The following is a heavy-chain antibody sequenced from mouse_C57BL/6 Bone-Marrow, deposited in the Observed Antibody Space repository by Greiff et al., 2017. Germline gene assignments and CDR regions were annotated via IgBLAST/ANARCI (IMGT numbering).Heavy chain of an antibody. CDR3: ARCAY. J-gene: IGHJ3*01. CDR1: GFTFSSYG. CDR2: ISSGGSYT. Sequence: EVKVVESGGDLVKPGGSLKLSCAASGFTFSSYGMSWVRQTPDKRLEWVATISSGGSYTYYPDSVKGRFTISRDNAKNTLYLQMSSLKSEDTAMYYCARCAYWGQGTLVTVSA. V-gene: IGHV5-6*01.